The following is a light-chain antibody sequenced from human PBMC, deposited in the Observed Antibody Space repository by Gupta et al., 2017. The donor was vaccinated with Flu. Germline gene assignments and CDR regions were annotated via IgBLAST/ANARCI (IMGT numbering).Light chain of an antibody. CDR2: RSN. Sequence: RVTISCSGGNSNIGINYVYWYQQRPGAAPKLLIYRSNQRPSGVPDRFSGSKSDTSAALAISGLRSEDEADYYCAAWDDSRSGVVFGGGTKLTVL. CDR3: AAWDDSRSGVV. CDR1: NSNIGINY. V-gene: IGLV1-47*01. J-gene: IGLJ2*01.